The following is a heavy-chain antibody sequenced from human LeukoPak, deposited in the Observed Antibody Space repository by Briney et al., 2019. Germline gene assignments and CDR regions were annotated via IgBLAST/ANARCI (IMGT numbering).Heavy chain of an antibody. Sequence: SDTLSLTCTVSGGSISTYYWSWIRQPPGQGLEWIGYIHYSGSTNYNPSLKSRVTISVDTSKNQFSLNLKSVTAADTAVYYCARGSDYYGSGIKYNWFDPWGQGTLVTVS. CDR3: ARGSDYYGSGIKYNWFDP. D-gene: IGHD3-10*01. V-gene: IGHV4-59*07. CDR1: GGSISTYY. CDR2: IHYSGST. J-gene: IGHJ5*02.